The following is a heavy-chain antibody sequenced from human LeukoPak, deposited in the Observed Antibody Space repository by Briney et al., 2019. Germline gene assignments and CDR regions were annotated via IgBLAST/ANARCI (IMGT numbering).Heavy chain of an antibody. D-gene: IGHD3-22*01. V-gene: IGHV4-39*01. Sequence: PSQSLSLTCTVSAGSILDSTYYWAWIRQPPGKGLEWFATIFYNGNTHYNPSLKTRVTMSVDTVKNQFSLNLNSVTAADTGVYYCARQSSGYYYGWFDPWGQGTLVTVSS. J-gene: IGHJ5*02. CDR3: ARQSSGYYYGWFDP. CDR1: AGSILDSTYY. CDR2: IFYNGNT.